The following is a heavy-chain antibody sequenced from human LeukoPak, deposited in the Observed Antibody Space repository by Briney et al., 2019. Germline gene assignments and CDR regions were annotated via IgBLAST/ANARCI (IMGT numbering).Heavy chain of an antibody. D-gene: IGHD5/OR15-5a*01. CDR1: GFTFSSYA. V-gene: IGHV3-23*01. J-gene: IGHJ6*02. CDR3: AKGRVYQAYYYYGMDV. CDR2: ISGSGGST. Sequence: PGGSLRLSCAASGFTFSSYAMSWVRQAPGKGLEWVSAISGSGGSTYYADSVKGRFTISRDNSKNTLYLQMNSLRVEDTAVYYCAKGRVYQAYYYYGMDVWGQGTTVTVSS.